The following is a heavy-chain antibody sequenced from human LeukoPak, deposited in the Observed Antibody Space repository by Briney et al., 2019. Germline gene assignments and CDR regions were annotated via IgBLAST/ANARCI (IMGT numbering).Heavy chain of an antibody. CDR1: GFTFSNYW. D-gene: IGHD2-2*01. CDR3: ARPQGGTTRSTGMDV. CDR2: INNDGSST. V-gene: IGHV3-74*01. Sequence: GGSLRLSCTASGFTFSNYWMHWVRQAPGKGLVWVSRINNDGSSTNYADSVKGRFTISRDNAQNTLYLEMNSLRVEETAVYYCARPQGGTTRSTGMDVWGQGTTVTVSS. J-gene: IGHJ6*02.